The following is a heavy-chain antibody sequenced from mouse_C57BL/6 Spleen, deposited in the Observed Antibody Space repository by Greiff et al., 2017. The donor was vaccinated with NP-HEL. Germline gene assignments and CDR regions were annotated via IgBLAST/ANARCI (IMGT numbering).Heavy chain of an antibody. CDR2: IRLKSDNYAT. CDR3: TATVVAGDY. V-gene: IGHV6-3*01. J-gene: IGHJ4*01. CDR1: GFTFSNYW. Sequence: EVKLVESGGGLVQPGGSMKLSCVASGFTFSNYWMNWVRQSPEKGLEWVAQIRLKSDNYATHYAESVKGRFTISRDDSKSSVYLQMNNLRAEDTGIYYCTATVVAGDYWGQGTSVTVSS. D-gene: IGHD1-1*01.